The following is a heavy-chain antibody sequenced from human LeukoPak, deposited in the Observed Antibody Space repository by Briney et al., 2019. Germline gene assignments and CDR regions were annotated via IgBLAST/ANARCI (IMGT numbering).Heavy chain of an antibody. CDR3: ARDRIVATISGYYYYMDV. V-gene: IGHV3-7*01. J-gene: IGHJ6*03. CDR2: IKQDGSEK. CDR1: GFTFSSYW. Sequence: GGSLRLSCAASGFTFSSYWMSWVRQAPGKGLEWVANIKQDGSEKYYVDSVKGRFTISRDNAKNSLYLQMNSLRAEDTAVYYCARDRIVATISGYYYYMDVWDKGTTVTVSS. D-gene: IGHD5-12*01.